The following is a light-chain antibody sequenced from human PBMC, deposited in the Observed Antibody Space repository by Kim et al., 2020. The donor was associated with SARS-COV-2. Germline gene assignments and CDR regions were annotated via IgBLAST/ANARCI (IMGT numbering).Light chain of an antibody. CDR2: DAS. CDR1: QDISYF. J-gene: IGKJ2*01. Sequence: DIQLTQSPSSLSASVGDRVTITCQANQDISYFLNWYQQKPGKAPKLLIYDASNLETGVSSRFSGSGSGTDFTLTISSLQPEDFATYYCQQYDNLPRYTFGQGTKLEI. V-gene: IGKV1-33*01. CDR3: QQYDNLPRYT.